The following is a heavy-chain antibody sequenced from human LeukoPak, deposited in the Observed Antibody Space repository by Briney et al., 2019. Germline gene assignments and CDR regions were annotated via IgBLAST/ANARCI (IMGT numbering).Heavy chain of an antibody. CDR2: INQDGSEK. V-gene: IGHV3-7*01. Sequence: PGGSLRLSCAASGFTFSSYWMSWVRQAPGKGLEWVANINQDGSEKYYVDAVKGRFTISRDNAKNSLYLHMSSLRAEDTAVYYCARGGVVTPADLRFDYWGQGTLVTVSS. J-gene: IGHJ4*02. CDR3: ARGGVVTPADLRFDY. CDR1: GFTFSSYW. D-gene: IGHD4-23*01.